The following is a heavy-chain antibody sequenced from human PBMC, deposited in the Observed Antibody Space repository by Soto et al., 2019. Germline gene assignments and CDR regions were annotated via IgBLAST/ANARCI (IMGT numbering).Heavy chain of an antibody. J-gene: IGHJ3*01. CDR2: IWNDGSNK. D-gene: IGHD4-17*01. V-gene: IGHV3-33*01. CDR1: GFTFSSYG. CDR3: ARVMGTVTTLAAFDF. Sequence: GGSLRLSCAASGFTFSSYGMHWVRQAPGKGLEWVAVIWNDGSNKNYADPVKGRFTISRDNSKNTLYLQMNSLRAEDTAVYYCARVMGTVTTLAAFDFCGQGTLLT.